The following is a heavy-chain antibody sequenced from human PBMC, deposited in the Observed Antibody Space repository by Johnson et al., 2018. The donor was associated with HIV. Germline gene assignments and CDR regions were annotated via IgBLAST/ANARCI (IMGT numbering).Heavy chain of an antibody. CDR1: GFTFSSYA. D-gene: IGHD1-26*01. CDR3: AKAVGGYAFDI. Sequence: VQLVESGGGVVQPGRSLRLSCAASGFTFSSYAMHWVRQAPGKGLEWVAVISYDGSNKYYGDSVKGRFTISRDNSKNTLYLQMNSLRVEDTAVYYCAKAVGGYAFDIWGQGTMVTVSS. V-gene: IGHV3-30*04. CDR2: ISYDGSNK. J-gene: IGHJ3*02.